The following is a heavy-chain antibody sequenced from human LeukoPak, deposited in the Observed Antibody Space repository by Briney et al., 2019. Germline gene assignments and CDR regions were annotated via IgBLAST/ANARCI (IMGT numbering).Heavy chain of an antibody. CDR3: ARGYFY. D-gene: IGHD3-9*01. V-gene: IGHV4-4*08. J-gene: IGHJ4*02. Sequence: PSETLSLTCIVSGVSISNYYWSWIRQPPGKGLEWIGYVYNSGRTSYNPYLKGRVSISADMPKNQFSLKLTSVTAADTAVYYCARGYFYWGQEALVTVSS. CDR1: GVSISNYY. CDR2: VYNSGRT.